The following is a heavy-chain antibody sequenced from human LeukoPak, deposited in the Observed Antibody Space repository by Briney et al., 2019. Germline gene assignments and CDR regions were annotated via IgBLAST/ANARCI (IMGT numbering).Heavy chain of an antibody. CDR3: ARNAAYGVGTFDY. D-gene: IGHD4-17*01. V-gene: IGHV1-69*13. CDR1: GGTFSSYA. CDR2: IIPIFGTA. Sequence: GASVKVSCKASGGTFSSYAISWVRQAPGQGLEWMGGIIPIFGTANYAQKFQGRVTITADESTSTAYMELSSLRSEDTAVYYCARNAAYGVGTFDYWGQGTLVTVSS. J-gene: IGHJ4*02.